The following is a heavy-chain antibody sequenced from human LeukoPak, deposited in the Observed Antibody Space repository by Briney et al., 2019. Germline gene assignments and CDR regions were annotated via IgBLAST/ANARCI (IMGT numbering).Heavy chain of an antibody. D-gene: IGHD3-10*01. V-gene: IGHV3-9*01. CDR3: AKDSSADYYGSGSYYNDY. J-gene: IGHJ4*02. CDR1: GFTFDDYA. CDR2: ISWNSGSI. Sequence: GGSLRLPCAASGFTFDDYAMHWVRQAPGKGLEWVSGISWNSGSIGYADSVKGRFTISRDNAKNSLYLQMNSLRAEDTALYYCAKDSSADYYGSGSYYNDYWGQGTLVTVSS.